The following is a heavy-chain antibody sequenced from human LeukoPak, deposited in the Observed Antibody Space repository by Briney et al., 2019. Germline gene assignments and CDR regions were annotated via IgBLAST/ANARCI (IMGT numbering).Heavy chain of an antibody. Sequence: GGSLRLSCAASGFTFSDYAMSWVRQAPGKSLEWVSTISVSAGSTYCADSVKGRFTISRDNSKNTLYLQMNSLRAEDTAMYYCARGGGSSKFDYWGQGTLVTVSS. CDR1: GFTFSDYA. J-gene: IGHJ4*02. V-gene: IGHV3-23*01. D-gene: IGHD3-16*01. CDR2: ISVSAGST. CDR3: ARGGGSSKFDY.